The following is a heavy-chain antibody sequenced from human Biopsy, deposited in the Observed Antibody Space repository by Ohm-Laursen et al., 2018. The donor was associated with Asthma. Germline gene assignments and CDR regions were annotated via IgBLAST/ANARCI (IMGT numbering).Heavy chain of an antibody. CDR1: GFVFSRSG. CDR2: VSSDGHNK. V-gene: IGHV3-30*03. D-gene: IGHD3-22*01. Sequence: SLRLSCAAFGFVFSRSGMHWVRQAPGKGLEWVALVSSDGHNKYYEDSVKGRFTISRDNSRNRLYLQINRLTVEDSAVYFCARQSGQDYGDSSGFDIWGQGTTVAVS. CDR3: ARQSGQDYGDSSGFDI. J-gene: IGHJ3*02.